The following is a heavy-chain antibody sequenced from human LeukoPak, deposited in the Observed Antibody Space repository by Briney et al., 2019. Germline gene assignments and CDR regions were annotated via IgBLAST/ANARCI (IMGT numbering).Heavy chain of an antibody. CDR1: GASSSSADHY. J-gene: IGHJ4*02. D-gene: IGHD6-19*01. V-gene: IGHV4-30-4*07. CDR3: ASYITSLAAFDF. Sequence: SETLSLTCLVSGASSSSADHYWTWIRQPPGKGLEWVGYIYFSGSTYYNPSLKGRATISLDTSKSRFSLKMTSVTAADTAVYYCASYITSLAAFDFWGQGNLVTVSS. CDR2: IYFSGST.